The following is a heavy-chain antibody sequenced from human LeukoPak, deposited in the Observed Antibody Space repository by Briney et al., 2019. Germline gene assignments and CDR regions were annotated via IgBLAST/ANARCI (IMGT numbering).Heavy chain of an antibody. D-gene: IGHD2-2*01. J-gene: IGHJ4*02. CDR1: GFTFSNYA. CDR3: AKDRSCTSNICHGDFDY. Sequence: GGSLRLSCAASGFTFSNYAMSWVRQAPGKGLEWVSGISGSGGDTYYADSVKGRFTISRDNSKNTLYLQMNSLRAEDTAVYYCAKDRSCTSNICHGDFDYWGQGTLVTVSS. V-gene: IGHV3-23*01. CDR2: ISGSGGDT.